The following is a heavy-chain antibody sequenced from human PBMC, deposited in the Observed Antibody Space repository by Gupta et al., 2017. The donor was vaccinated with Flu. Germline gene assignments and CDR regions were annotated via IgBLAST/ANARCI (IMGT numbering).Heavy chain of an antibody. CDR1: GFTFSSYW. CDR2: ITRDGTTT. V-gene: IGHV3-74*01. Sequence: EVQLVESGGGLVQPGGSLRLSCAASGFTFSSYWMHWVRQGPGKGLVWVSRITRDGTTTSDADSVKGRFTISRDNAKNTLYLQMNSLRAEDTAVYYCARASYYDSSGYYPPYFDYWGQGTLVTVSS. CDR3: ARASYYDSSGYYPPYFDY. D-gene: IGHD3-22*01. J-gene: IGHJ4*02.